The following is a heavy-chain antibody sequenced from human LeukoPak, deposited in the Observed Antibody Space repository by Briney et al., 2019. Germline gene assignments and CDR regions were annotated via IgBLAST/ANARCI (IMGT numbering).Heavy chain of an antibody. Sequence: GGSLRLSCAASGFTFSSYSMKWVRQAPGKGLEWVSSISSSSSYIYYADSVKGRFTISRDNAKNSLYLQMNSLRAEDTAVYYCASNYGSGSYYPLDYWGQGTLVTVSS. CDR2: ISSSSSYI. V-gene: IGHV3-21*01. CDR3: ASNYGSGSYYPLDY. CDR1: GFTFSSYS. J-gene: IGHJ4*02. D-gene: IGHD3-10*01.